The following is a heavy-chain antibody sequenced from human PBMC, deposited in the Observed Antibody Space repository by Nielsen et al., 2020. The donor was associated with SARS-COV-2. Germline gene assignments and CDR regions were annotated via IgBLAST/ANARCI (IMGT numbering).Heavy chain of an antibody. CDR2: IYHSGST. Sequence: SETLSLTCAVSGGSISSGGYSWSWIRQPPGKGLEWIGYIYHSGSTYYNPSLKSRVTISVDRSKNQFSLKLSSVTAADTAVYYCARGGTTVVRYYYGMDVWGQGTTVTVSS. V-gene: IGHV4-30-2*01. CDR3: ARGGTTVVRYYYGMDV. J-gene: IGHJ6*02. D-gene: IGHD4-23*01. CDR1: GGSISSGGYS.